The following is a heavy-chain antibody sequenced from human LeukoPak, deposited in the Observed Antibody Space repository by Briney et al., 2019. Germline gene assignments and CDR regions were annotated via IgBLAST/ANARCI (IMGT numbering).Heavy chain of an antibody. D-gene: IGHD2-2*01. V-gene: IGHV3-74*01. CDR3: ARGLGCSSTSCYYYYYYMDV. Sequence: GGSLRLSCAASGFTFSSYWMDWVRQAPGKGVVWVSRINSDGSSTSYADSVKGRFTLYRDKPKNTLYLQINSLRAEDTAVYYCARGLGCSSTSCYYYYYYMDVWGKGTTVTVSS. CDR2: INSDGSST. CDR1: GFTFSSYW. J-gene: IGHJ6*03.